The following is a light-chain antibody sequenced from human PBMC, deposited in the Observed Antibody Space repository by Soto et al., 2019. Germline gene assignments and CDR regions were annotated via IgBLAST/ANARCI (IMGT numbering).Light chain of an antibody. Sequence: QSALTQPASVSGSPGQSITISCTGTTNDIGGYNLVSWYQQHPGKAPKLIIYEGNKRPSGVSDRFSGSKSGNTASLTISPLQAEDEADYSCCSFAGGATVVFGGGTKLTVL. CDR2: EGN. CDR3: CSFAGGATVV. J-gene: IGLJ2*01. CDR1: TNDIGGYNL. V-gene: IGLV2-23*03.